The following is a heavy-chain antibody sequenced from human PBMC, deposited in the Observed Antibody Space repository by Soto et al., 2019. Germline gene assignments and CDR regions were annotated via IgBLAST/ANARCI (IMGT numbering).Heavy chain of an antibody. J-gene: IGHJ4*01. D-gene: IGHD1-26*01. Sequence: LTCALTGDSLSSNSAGWSWVRQSPSRGLEWLGRTYYRSKWYYEYAVSVRGRITINPDTSKNQYSLQLNSVTPEDTAVYFCARGEQYSGRIFDYWGQGTLVTV. CDR1: GDSLSSNSAG. V-gene: IGHV6-1*01. CDR2: TYYRSKWYY. CDR3: ARGEQYSGRIFDY.